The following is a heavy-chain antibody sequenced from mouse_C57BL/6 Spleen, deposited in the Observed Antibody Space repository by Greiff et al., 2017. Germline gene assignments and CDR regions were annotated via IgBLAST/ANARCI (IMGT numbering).Heavy chain of an antibody. CDR2: FHPYNDDT. CDR1: GYTFTTYP. V-gene: IGHV1-47*01. J-gene: IGHJ4*01. Sequence: VQLVESGAELVKPGASVKMSCKASGYTFTTYPIEWMKQNHGKSLEWIGNFHPYNDDTNYNEKFKGNATLTVEKSSSKVYLELSRLTSDDSAVYYCAKYGNYGAMDYWGQGTSVTVSS. D-gene: IGHD2-1*01. CDR3: AKYGNYGAMDY.